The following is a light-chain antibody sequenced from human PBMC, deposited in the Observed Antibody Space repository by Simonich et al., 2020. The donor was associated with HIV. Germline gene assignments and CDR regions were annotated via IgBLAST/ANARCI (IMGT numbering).Light chain of an antibody. J-gene: IGKJ4*01. CDR3: QQYYSTPPT. CDR2: WAS. V-gene: IGKV4-1*01. Sequence: IVMTQSPDSLAVSLGERATINCKSSQRVLYNSNNKNYLAWYQHKPGQPTKLLIYWASTRESGVPDRFSGSGSGTDFTLTIRSLQAEDVAVYYCQQYYSTPPTFGGGTKVEIK. CDR1: QRVLYNSNNKNY.